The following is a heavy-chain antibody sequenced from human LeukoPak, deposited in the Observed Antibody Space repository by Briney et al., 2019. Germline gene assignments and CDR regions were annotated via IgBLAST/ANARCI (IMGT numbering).Heavy chain of an antibody. V-gene: IGHV1-8*01. CDR2: MNPNSGNT. D-gene: IGHD1-20*01. Sequence: ASVKVSFKASGYTFTSYDINWVRQATGQGLEWMGWMNPNSGNTGYAQKFQGRVTMAWNTSISTAYMERSSLRSEDTPVYYCAKVKIYNWNVAYFDYWGQGTLVTVSS. J-gene: IGHJ4*02. CDR1: GYTFTSYD. CDR3: AKVKIYNWNVAYFDY.